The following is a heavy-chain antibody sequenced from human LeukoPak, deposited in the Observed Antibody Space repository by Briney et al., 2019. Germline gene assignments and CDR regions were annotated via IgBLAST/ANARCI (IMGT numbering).Heavy chain of an antibody. Sequence: GGSLRLSCAASGLIFSSYGMHWVRQAPGKGLEWVTFVQYDGSNKYYADSVKGRFTISRDNSKNTLYLQMNSLRVEDTAVYYCANQRRDSSSSPFRHHFAYWGQGTLVTVSS. V-gene: IGHV3-30*02. CDR1: GLIFSSYG. CDR3: ANQRRDSSSSPFRHHFAY. D-gene: IGHD6-6*01. CDR2: VQYDGSNK. J-gene: IGHJ4*02.